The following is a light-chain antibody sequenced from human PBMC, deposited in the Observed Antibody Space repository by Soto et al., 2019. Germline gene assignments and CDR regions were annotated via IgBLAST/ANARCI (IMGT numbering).Light chain of an antibody. CDR1: SSDVGNHNY. CDR2: DVS. V-gene: IGLV2-14*03. CDR3: SSCTSSRTSVV. J-gene: IGLJ2*01. Sequence: QSALTQPASVSGSPGQSITISCTGTSSDVGNHNYVSWYQHHPGKAPKLVIYDVSKRPSGVSNRFSGSKSGNTASLTISGLQAEDEADYYCSSCTSSRTSVVFGGGTKLTVL.